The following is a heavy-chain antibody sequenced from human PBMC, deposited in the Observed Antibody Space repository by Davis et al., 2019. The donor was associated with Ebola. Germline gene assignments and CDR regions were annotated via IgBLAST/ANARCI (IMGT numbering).Heavy chain of an antibody. CDR3: ARGPSRYCSGGSCLGY. CDR2: ASTANSNT. CDR1: GYTFSSFS. Sequence: ASVKVSCKGVGYTFSSFSISWVRQAPGHGLEWLGWASTANSNTRLAQKFQNRVIMTTDTSTTTAYLELRSLRSDDTAIYYCARGPSRYCSGGSCLGYWGQGTLVTVSS. D-gene: IGHD2-15*01. J-gene: IGHJ4*02. V-gene: IGHV1-18*01.